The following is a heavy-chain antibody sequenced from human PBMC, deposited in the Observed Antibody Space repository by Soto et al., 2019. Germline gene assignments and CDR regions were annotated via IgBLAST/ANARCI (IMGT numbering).Heavy chain of an antibody. CDR3: ARSRDGYNLFGDC. CDR2: INGDGSST. Sequence: EVQLVESGAGLAQPGGSLRLSCAASGFTLSSHWIHWVRQAPGKGLVWVSRINGDGSSTTYADSVKGRFTISKDNAKNTLYLQMNSLRVEDTAVYYWARSRDGYNLFGDCWGQGSLVTVSP. V-gene: IGHV3-74*01. CDR1: GFTLSSHW. J-gene: IGHJ4*02. D-gene: IGHD5-12*01.